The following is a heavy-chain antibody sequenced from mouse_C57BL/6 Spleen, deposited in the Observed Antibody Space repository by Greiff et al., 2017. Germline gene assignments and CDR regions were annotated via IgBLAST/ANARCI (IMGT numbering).Heavy chain of an antibody. CDR1: GFTFTDYY. CDR2: IRNKANGYTT. D-gene: IGHD2-1*01. J-gene: IGHJ3*01. V-gene: IGHV7-3*01. Sequence: EVKVVESGGGLVQPGGSLSLSCAASGFTFTDYYMSWVRQPPGKALEWLGFIRNKANGYTTEYSASVKGRFTISRDNSQSILYLQMNALRAEDSATYYCASQSDGNYEGFAYWGQGTLVTVSA. CDR3: ASQSDGNYEGFAY.